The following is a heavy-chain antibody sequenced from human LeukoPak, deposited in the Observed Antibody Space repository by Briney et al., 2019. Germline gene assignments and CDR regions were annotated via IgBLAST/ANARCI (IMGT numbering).Heavy chain of an antibody. CDR3: ARGLKWPPTQDFDY. Sequence: ASETLSLTCTVSDSSISSGYYWGWIRQPPGKELEWIGSIYHSGSTYYNPSLKSRVTISVDTSKNQFSLKLSSVTAADTAVYYCARGLKWPPTQDFDYWGQGTLVTVSS. V-gene: IGHV4-38-2*02. CDR1: DSSISSGYY. J-gene: IGHJ4*02. D-gene: IGHD5-12*01. CDR2: IYHSGST.